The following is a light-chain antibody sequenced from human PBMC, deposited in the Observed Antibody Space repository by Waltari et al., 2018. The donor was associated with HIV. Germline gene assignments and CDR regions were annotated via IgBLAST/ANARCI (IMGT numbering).Light chain of an antibody. CDR3: ASWDDSLNGPV. CDR2: GKN. V-gene: IGLV1-44*01. CDR1: TSNIGRNT. J-gene: IGLJ2*01. Sequence: QSVLTQPPSASGTPEQRVTISCSGSTSNIGRNTVSWFQQFTGTAPKALIYGKNQRPSGVPDRFSGSKSGTSASLAISGLQSEDEADYYCASWDDSLNGPVFGGGTKLTVV.